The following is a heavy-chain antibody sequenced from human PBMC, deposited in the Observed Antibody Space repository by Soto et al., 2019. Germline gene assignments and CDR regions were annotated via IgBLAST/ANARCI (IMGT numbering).Heavy chain of an antibody. J-gene: IGHJ5*02. Sequence: QVQLVQSGAEVKKPGSSVKVSCKASGGTFSSYAISWVRQAPGQGLEWMGGIIPIFGTANYAQKFQGRVTIAPDESPSTASMELSSRRYEDTAVYYCARTLSSIAARPTGWFDPWGQGTLVTVSS. D-gene: IGHD6-6*01. CDR3: ARTLSSIAARPTGWFDP. V-gene: IGHV1-69*05. CDR2: IIPIFGTA. CDR1: GGTFSSYA.